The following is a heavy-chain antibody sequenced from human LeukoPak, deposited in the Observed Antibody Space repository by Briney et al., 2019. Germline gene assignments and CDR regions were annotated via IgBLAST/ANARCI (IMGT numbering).Heavy chain of an antibody. D-gene: IGHD2-2*01. CDR2: ISCDGSNK. CDR1: GFTFSSYA. Sequence: GGSLRLSCAASGFTFSSYAMHWVRRAPGKGLEWVAVISCDGSNKYYADSVKGRFTISRDNSKNTLYLQMNSLRAEDTAVYYCARDCSSTSCASVEFWFDPWGQGTLVTVSS. V-gene: IGHV3-30*04. J-gene: IGHJ5*02. CDR3: ARDCSSTSCASVEFWFDP.